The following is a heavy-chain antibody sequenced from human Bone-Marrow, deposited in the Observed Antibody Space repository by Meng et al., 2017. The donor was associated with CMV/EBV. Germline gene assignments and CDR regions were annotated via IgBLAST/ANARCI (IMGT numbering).Heavy chain of an antibody. CDR2: INPNSGGT. V-gene: IGHV1-2*02. Sequence: TFTGYYMHWVRQAPGQGLEWMGWINPNSGGTNYAQKFQGRVTMTGDTSINTAYMEMSRLRSGDTAVYYCARALNYGFWSGYPTAGDYWGQGALVTVSS. J-gene: IGHJ4*02. D-gene: IGHD3-3*01. CDR3: ARALNYGFWSGYPTAGDY. CDR1: TFTGYY.